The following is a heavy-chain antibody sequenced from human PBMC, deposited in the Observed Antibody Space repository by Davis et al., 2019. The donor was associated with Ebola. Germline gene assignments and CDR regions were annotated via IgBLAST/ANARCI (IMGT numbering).Heavy chain of an antibody. D-gene: IGHD2-15*01. CDR2: ISAYNGNT. J-gene: IGHJ6*02. CDR3: ARGYCSGGSCSNYYYYGMDV. V-gene: IGHV1-18*04. Sequence: ASVKVSCKASGYTFTDYYIHWVRQAPGQGLEWMGWISAYNGNTNYAQKLQGRVTMTTDTSTSTAYMELRSLRSDDTAVYYCARGYCSGGSCSNYYYYGMDVWGQGTTVTVSS. CDR1: GYTFTDYY.